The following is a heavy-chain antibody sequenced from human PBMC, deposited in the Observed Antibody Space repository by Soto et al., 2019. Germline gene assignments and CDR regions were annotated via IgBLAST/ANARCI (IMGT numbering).Heavy chain of an antibody. V-gene: IGHV3-7*01. J-gene: IGHJ6*03. CDR2: IKQDGSEK. CDR1: GFTFSSYL. Sequence: GGSLRLSCAASGFTFSSYLMSWVRQAPGKGLEWVANIKQDGSEKYYVDSVKGRFTISRDNAKNSLYLQMNSLRAEDTAVYYCTRARGYSSGWPINYYYSYMDVWGKGTTVTVSS. CDR3: TRARGYSSGWPINYYYSYMDV. D-gene: IGHD6-19*01.